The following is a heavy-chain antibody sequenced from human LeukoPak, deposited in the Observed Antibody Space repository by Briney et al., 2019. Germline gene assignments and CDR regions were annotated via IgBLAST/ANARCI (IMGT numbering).Heavy chain of an antibody. CDR3: AKRGVVIRGILVIGYHTEAYHYDH. D-gene: IGHD2/OR15-2a*01. J-gene: IGHJ4*02. CDR1: GFSLSNYA. Sequence: GGSLRLSCVVSGFSLSNYAMSWVREAPGRGLGWGSYISERGGSTTYADSVTGRLTISRDNSSNTVYLQMNSLRAEDTAVYFCAKRGVVIRGILVIGYHTEAYHYDHWGQGTLVTVSS. CDR2: ISERGGST. V-gene: IGHV3-23*01.